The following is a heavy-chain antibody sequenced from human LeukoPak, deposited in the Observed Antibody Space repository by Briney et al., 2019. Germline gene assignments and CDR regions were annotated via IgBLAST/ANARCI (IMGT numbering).Heavy chain of an antibody. J-gene: IGHJ4*02. Sequence: GASVKVSCKAPGGTFSSYAISWVRQAPGQGLEWMGGIIPIFATANYAQKFQGRVTITADESTSTAYMELSSLRSEDTVVYYCARGPITTRSHFDYWGQGTLVTVSS. D-gene: IGHD3-22*01. V-gene: IGHV1-69*13. CDR2: IIPIFATA. CDR3: ARGPITTRSHFDY. CDR1: GGTFSSYA.